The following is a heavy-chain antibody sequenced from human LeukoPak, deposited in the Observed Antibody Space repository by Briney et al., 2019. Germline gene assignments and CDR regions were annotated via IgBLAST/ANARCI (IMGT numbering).Heavy chain of an antibody. Sequence: ASVKVSFQTSDYDFTSFGVMWVRQAPGQGLEWVGWINPYTGYTNSAQKFQGRVTLTTDTSAKSAYMELRSLRSDDTAVYYCARGRPYYNTRWFDPWGQGTLVTVSS. J-gene: IGHJ5*02. D-gene: IGHD2/OR15-2a*01. CDR1: DYDFTSFG. CDR2: INPYTGYT. V-gene: IGHV1-18*01. CDR3: ARGRPYYNTRWFDP.